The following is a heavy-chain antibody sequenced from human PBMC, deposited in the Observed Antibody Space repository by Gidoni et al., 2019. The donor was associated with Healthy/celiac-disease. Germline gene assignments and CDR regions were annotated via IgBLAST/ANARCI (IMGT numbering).Heavy chain of an antibody. D-gene: IGHD6-13*01. Sequence: EVQLVESGGGLVKPGGSLRLSCAASGFTFSSYSMNWVRQAPGKGLEWVSSISSRSSYIYYADSVKGRFTISRDNAKNSLYLQMNSLRAEDTAVYYCASWEWAAAGRGDYWGQGTLVTVSS. CDR1: GFTFSSYS. J-gene: IGHJ4*02. CDR3: ASWEWAAAGRGDY. V-gene: IGHV3-21*01. CDR2: ISSRSSYI.